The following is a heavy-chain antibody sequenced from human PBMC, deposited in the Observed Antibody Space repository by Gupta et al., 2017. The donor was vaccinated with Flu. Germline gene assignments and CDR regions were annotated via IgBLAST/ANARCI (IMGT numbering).Heavy chain of an antibody. D-gene: IGHD1-7*01. CDR3: ARTPSYTILGRNYGNWFDP. V-gene: IGHV1-8*01. CDR2: MNPNSGNT. Sequence: QVQLVQSGAEVKKPGASVKVSCKASGYTFTSYDINWVRQATGQGLEWMGWMNPNSGNTGYAQKFQGRVTMTRNTSISTAYMELSSLRSEDTAVYYCARTPSYTILGRNYGNWFDPWGQGTLVTVSS. CDR1: GYTFTSYD. J-gene: IGHJ5*02.